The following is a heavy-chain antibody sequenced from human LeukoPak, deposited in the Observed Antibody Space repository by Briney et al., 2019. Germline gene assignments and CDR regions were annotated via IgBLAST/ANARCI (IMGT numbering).Heavy chain of an antibody. J-gene: IGHJ5*02. Sequence: GASVKVSCKASGYTFTSSDINWVRQATGQGLEWMGWMNPNSGNTDYAQKFQGRVTMTRDTSTSTVYMELSSLRSEDTAVYYCHLPTVTTRWFDPWGQGTLVTISS. CDR2: MNPNSGNT. CDR3: HLPTVTTRWFDP. CDR1: GYTFTSSD. D-gene: IGHD4-17*01. V-gene: IGHV1-8*01.